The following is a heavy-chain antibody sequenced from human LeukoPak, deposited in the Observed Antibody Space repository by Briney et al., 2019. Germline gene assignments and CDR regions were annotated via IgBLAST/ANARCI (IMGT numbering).Heavy chain of an antibody. CDR1: GGTFSSYA. Sequence: SVRVSCKASGGTFSSYAISWVRQAPGQGLEWMGRIIPILGIASYAQKFQGRVTITADKSTSTAYMELSSLRSEDTAVYYCARGSPARTYDDYWGQGTLVTVSS. D-gene: IGHD1-26*01. CDR2: IIPILGIA. CDR3: ARGSPARTYDDY. J-gene: IGHJ4*02. V-gene: IGHV1-69*04.